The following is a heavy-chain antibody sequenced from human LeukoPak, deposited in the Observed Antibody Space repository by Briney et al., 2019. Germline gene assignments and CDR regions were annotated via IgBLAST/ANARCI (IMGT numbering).Heavy chain of an antibody. CDR2: IYYSGST. J-gene: IGHJ3*02. D-gene: IGHD5-12*01. Sequence: SETLSLTCTVSGGSISSYYWSWIRQPPGKGLEWIGYIYYSGSTNYNPSLKSRVTISVDTSKNQFSLKLSSVTAADTAVYYCASSSGYDNHDAFDIWGQGTMVTVSS. CDR1: GGSISSYY. V-gene: IGHV4-59*01. CDR3: ASSSGYDNHDAFDI.